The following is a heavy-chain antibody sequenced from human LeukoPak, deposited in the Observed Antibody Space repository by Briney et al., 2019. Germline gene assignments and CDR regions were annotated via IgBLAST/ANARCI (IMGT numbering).Heavy chain of an antibody. CDR3: AKASSSGSYGVYYFDC. Sequence: GGSLRLSCAASGFTFSSYAMSWVRQAPGKGLEWVSGISGSGGGTYYADSVNGRFTISRDNSKSTLYLQMHSLRAGDTAVYYCAKASSSGSYGVYYFDCWGQGTLVTVSS. D-gene: IGHD6-19*01. CDR2: ISGSGGGT. CDR1: GFTFSSYA. J-gene: IGHJ4*02. V-gene: IGHV3-23*01.